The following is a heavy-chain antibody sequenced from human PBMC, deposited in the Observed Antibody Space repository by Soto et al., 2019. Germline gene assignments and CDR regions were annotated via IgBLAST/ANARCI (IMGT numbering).Heavy chain of an antibody. V-gene: IGHV3-7*05. Sequence: GGSLRRSCAASGFMFSSSWMTWVRQAPGTGLEWVANINQNGSERYYVDSVEGRFTISRDNGKNSVFLQLNNLRVEDTSTSYSETDILDIWGQGTLVTVSS. CDR3: ETDILDI. CDR1: GFMFSSSW. CDR2: INQNGSER. J-gene: IGHJ5*02.